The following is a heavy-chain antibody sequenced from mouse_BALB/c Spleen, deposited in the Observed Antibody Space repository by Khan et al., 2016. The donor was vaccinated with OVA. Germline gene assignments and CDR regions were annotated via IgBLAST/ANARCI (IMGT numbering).Heavy chain of an antibody. CDR3: ARTARIKY. CDR1: GYSITSGYG. D-gene: IGHD1-2*01. CDR2: ISYSGST. V-gene: IGHV3-2*02. J-gene: IGHJ2*01. Sequence: VQLQPSGPGLVKPSQSLSLTCTVTGYSITSGYGWNWIRQFPGNKLDWMGYISYSGSTNYNPSLKSRISITRDTSKNQFFLQLNSVTTEDTATYYCARTARIKYWGQGTTLTVSA.